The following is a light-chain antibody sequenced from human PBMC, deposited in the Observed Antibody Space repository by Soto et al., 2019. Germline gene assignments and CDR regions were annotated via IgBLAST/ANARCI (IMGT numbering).Light chain of an antibody. V-gene: IGKV3-11*01. J-gene: IGKJ4*01. Sequence: EIVLTQSPATLSLSPGERATLSCRASQSVSNYLAWYQQKPGQAPRLLFFDASNRAAGIPPRFSGSGSGTDFTLTISSLEPEDFAVYYCQQRSNWPLTFGGGTKVDIK. CDR2: DAS. CDR3: QQRSNWPLT. CDR1: QSVSNY.